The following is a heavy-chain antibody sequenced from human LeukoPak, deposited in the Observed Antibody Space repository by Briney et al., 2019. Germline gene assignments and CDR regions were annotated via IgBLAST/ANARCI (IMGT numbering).Heavy chain of an antibody. CDR1: GFTLSDYY. J-gene: IGHJ6*02. D-gene: IGHD2-15*01. CDR2: ISSIGSTI. Sequence: PGGCLRLSRAASGFTLSDYYMSCIRQAPGKGLEWVSYISSIGSTIYYADSVKGRFTIPRDNAKKSLYLQMNSLRAEDTAVYYCARVPSGGGYCSGGSCYSTYYYGMDVWGQGTTVTVSS. V-gene: IGHV3-11*01. CDR3: ARVPSGGGYCSGGSCYSTYYYGMDV.